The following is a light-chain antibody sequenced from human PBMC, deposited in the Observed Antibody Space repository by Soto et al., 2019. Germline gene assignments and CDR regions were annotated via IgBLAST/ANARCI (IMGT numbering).Light chain of an antibody. CDR1: SSDVGGYNY. CDR3: SSYTSSSTLSTYV. Sequence: QSVLTQPASVSGSPGQSSTISCTGTSSDVGGYNYVSWYQHHPGKAPKLMIYDVSNRPSGVSNRFSGSKSGNTASLIISGLQAEDEADYYCSSYTSSSTLSTYVFGTGTKV. J-gene: IGLJ1*01. CDR2: DVS. V-gene: IGLV2-14*03.